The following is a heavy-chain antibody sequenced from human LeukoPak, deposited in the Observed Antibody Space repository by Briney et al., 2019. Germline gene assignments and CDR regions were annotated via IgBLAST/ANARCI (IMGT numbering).Heavy chain of an antibody. Sequence: ASVKVSCKASGYTFTGYYMHWVRQAPGQGLEWMGWINPNGGGTNYAQKFQGRVTMTRDTSNSTAYMELSRLRSDDTAVYYCARDHYCSSTSCYTIFDYWGQGTLVTVSS. J-gene: IGHJ4*02. CDR1: GYTFTGYY. D-gene: IGHD2-2*02. CDR3: ARDHYCSSTSCYTIFDY. CDR2: INPNGGGT. V-gene: IGHV1-2*02.